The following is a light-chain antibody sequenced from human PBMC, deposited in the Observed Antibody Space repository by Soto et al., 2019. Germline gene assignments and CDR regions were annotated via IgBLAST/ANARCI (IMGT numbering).Light chain of an antibody. V-gene: IGKV3-15*01. J-gene: IGKJ1*01. Sequence: EIVLTQSPATLSLSPGERATLSCRASQGISSNLAWYQQKPGQAPRLLIYGASTRATGIPARFSGSGSGTEFTLIISSLQSEDFAVYYCQQYNNWPPWTFGQGTKVDIK. CDR3: QQYNNWPPWT. CDR1: QGISSN. CDR2: GAS.